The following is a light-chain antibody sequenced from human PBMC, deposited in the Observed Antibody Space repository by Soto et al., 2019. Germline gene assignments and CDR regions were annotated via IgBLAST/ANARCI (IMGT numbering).Light chain of an antibody. CDR2: KAS. J-gene: IGKJ2*01. V-gene: IGKV1-5*03. Sequence: DIQMTQSPSTLSASVGDRVTITCRASQSISSFLAWYQRKPGKAPKLLIYKASNLESGVPSRFSGSGSGTEFILTISSLQPDDFATYYCQQYNTYPYPFGQGTKLEI. CDR3: QQYNTYPYP. CDR1: QSISSF.